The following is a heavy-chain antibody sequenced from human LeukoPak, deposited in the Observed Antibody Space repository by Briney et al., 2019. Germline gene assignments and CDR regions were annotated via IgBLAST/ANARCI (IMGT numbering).Heavy chain of an antibody. CDR3: ARTLGDNWFDP. CDR2: ITGSGTTK. J-gene: IGHJ5*02. CDR1: GFTFSDYS. V-gene: IGHV3-11*01. Sequence: GGSLRLSCGASGFTFSDYSMTWIRQGPEKRLEWVSYITGSGTTKFYADSVKGRFAISRDNANNSVFLEMNSLRAEDTAVYYCARTLGDNWFDPWGQGTLVTVSS. D-gene: IGHD6-6*01.